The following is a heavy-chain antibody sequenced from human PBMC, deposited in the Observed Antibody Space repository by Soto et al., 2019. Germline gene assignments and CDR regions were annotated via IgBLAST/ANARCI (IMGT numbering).Heavy chain of an antibody. CDR2: INPNSGGT. D-gene: IGHD2-2*01. J-gene: IGHJ4*02. V-gene: IGHV1-2*02. CDR3: ARGWGYCSSTSCYGGGY. CDR1: GYTFTGYY. Sequence: QVQLVQSGAEVKNPGASVKVSCKASGYTFTGYYMHWVRQAPGQGLEWMGWINPNSGGTNYAQKFQGRVTMTRDTSISTAYMELSRLTSDDTAVYYCARGWGYCSSTSCYGGGYWGQGTLVTVSS.